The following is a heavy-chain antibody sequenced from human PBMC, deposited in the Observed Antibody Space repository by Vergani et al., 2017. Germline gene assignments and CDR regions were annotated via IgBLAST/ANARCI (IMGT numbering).Heavy chain of an antibody. V-gene: IGHV4-61*02. D-gene: IGHD3-10*01. CDR3: ARDSWTSELRGVYWFDT. Sequence: QVQLHESGPGLVKPSETLSLICSVSGGSITSGSFYWSWIRQPAGKGLAWIGRIHSSGTTNYNPSLKSRVTLSVDTSKNQLSLRMTSVTAADTAVYYCARDSWTSELRGVYWFDTWGQGTLVSVSS. J-gene: IGHJ5*02. CDR2: IHSSGTT. CDR1: GGSITSGSFY.